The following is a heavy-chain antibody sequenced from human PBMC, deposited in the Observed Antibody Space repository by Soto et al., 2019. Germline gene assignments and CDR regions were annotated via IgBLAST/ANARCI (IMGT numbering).Heavy chain of an antibody. J-gene: IGHJ6*02. V-gene: IGHV3-33*01. CDR1: GFTFSSYG. D-gene: IGHD3-10*01. Sequence: GGSLRLSCAASGFTFSSYGMHWVRQAPGKGLEWVAVIWYDGSNKYYADSVKGRFTISRDNSKNTLYLQMNSLRAEDTAVYYCARDLWFGELFPYYYYGMDVWGQGTTVTVSS. CDR2: IWYDGSNK. CDR3: ARDLWFGELFPYYYYGMDV.